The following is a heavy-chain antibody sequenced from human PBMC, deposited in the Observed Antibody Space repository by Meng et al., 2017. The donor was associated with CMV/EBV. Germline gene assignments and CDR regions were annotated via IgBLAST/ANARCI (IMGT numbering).Heavy chain of an antibody. CDR3: ARDHVRAGYYYYGMDV. CDR1: GFTVSSNY. CDR2: IYSGGST. J-gene: IGHJ6*02. V-gene: IGHV3-66*02. D-gene: IGHD1-14*01. Sequence: GGSLRLSCAASGFTVSSNYMSWVRQAPGKGLEWVSVIYSGGSTYYADSVEGRFTISRDNPKNTLYLQMNSLRAEDTAVYYCARDHVRAGYYYYGMDVWGQGTTVTVSS.